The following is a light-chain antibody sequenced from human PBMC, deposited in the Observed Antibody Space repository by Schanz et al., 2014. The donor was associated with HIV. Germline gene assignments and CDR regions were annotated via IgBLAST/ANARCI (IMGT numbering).Light chain of an antibody. CDR3: QQLDSYPLT. Sequence: IQLTQSPSSLSASVGDRVTITCRASQGISSYLAWYQQKSGRAPKLLIYAASTLQSAVPSRFSGSGSGTDFTLTISSLQPEDFATYYCQQLDSYPLTFGGGTRVEIK. V-gene: IGKV1-9*01. CDR1: QGISSY. J-gene: IGKJ4*01. CDR2: AAS.